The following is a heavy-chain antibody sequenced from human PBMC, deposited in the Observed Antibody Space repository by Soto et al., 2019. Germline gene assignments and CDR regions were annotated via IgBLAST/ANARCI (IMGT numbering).Heavy chain of an antibody. V-gene: IGHV4-59*01. CDR3: VRRWGNAFDI. J-gene: IGHJ3*02. D-gene: IGHD2-8*02. CDR2: IYYSGST. Sequence: QVQLQESGPGLVKPSETLSLTCTVSGGSISSYYWSWIRQPPGKGLEWIGYIYYSGSTNYNPSLKRRLTISVDTSKNRSSLKLSSVTAADTAVYYCVRRWGNAFDIWGQGTMVTVSS. CDR1: GGSISSYY.